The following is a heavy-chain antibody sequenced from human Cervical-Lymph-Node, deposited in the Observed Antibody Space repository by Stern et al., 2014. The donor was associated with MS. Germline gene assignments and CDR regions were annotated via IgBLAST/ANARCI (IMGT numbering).Heavy chain of an antibody. V-gene: IGHV3-9*01. CDR1: GFTFDDSV. D-gene: IGHD6-25*01. Sequence: EVQLVESGGGLVQPGRSLRLSCAASGFTFDDSVMHWVRQAPGKGLEWVSGISWKSGSIGYADSVKGRFTISRDNTKNSLYLQMNSLRAEDSAFYYCAKDMGSSASFGMDVWGQGTTVTVSS. CDR3: AKDMGSSASFGMDV. J-gene: IGHJ6*02. CDR2: ISWKSGSI.